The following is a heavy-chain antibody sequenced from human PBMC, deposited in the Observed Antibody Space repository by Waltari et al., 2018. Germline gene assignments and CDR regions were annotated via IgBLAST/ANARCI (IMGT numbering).Heavy chain of an antibody. J-gene: IGHJ4*02. CDR3: ARGSPGYVRVWDC. CDR2: IKCDGSAT. CDR1: GFSFSAYW. D-gene: IGHD2-2*01. Sequence: EVQLMESGGGLVQPGGSLRLSCAASGFSFSAYWMTWVRQAPGKGLEWVANIKCDGSATYHADSVNGRFSISRDNAKNSLYLQMNSVSAEDTAIYYCARGSPGYVRVWDCWGQGTMVTVSS. V-gene: IGHV3-7*03.